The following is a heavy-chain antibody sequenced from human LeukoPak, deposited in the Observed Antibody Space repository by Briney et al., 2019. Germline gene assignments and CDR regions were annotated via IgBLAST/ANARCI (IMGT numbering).Heavy chain of an antibody. CDR1: GFTFSSYE. CDR3: ARVKGEGAHFDY. CDR2: ISASGTLT. Sequence: GGSLRLSCAASGFTFSSYEMNWVRQAPGKGLEWISYISASGTLTHYAGSVEGRFTISRDNSKNTLYLQMHSLRAEDTAFYHCARVKGEGAHFDYWGQGTLVTVSS. J-gene: IGHJ4*02. D-gene: IGHD1-26*01. V-gene: IGHV3-48*03.